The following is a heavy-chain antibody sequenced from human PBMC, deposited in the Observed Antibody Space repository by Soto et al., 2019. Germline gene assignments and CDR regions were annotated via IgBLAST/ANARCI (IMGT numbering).Heavy chain of an antibody. CDR3: ANRDCSSTSCYEGSSWFDP. D-gene: IGHD2-2*01. Sequence: PSETPSLTCTVSDGSISRSGYYWGWIRQPPGKGLEWIGSIYYSGSTYYNPSLKSRVTISVDTSKNQFSLKLSSVTAADTAMYYCANRDCSSTSCYEGSSWFDPWGQGTLVTVSS. CDR2: IYYSGST. V-gene: IGHV4-39*05. J-gene: IGHJ5*02. CDR1: DGSISRSGYY.